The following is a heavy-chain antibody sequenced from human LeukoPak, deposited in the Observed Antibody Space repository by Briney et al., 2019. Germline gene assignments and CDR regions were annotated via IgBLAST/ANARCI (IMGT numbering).Heavy chain of an antibody. CDR1: GGSFSGYY. CDR2: INHSGST. V-gene: IGHV4-34*01. CDR3: ARGQRWLQRKKGTLDY. Sequence: SETLSLTCAVYGGSFSGYYWSWIRQPPGKGLEWIGEINHSGSTNYNPSLKSRVTISVDTSKNQFSLKLSSVTRADTAVYYCARGQRWLQRKKGTLDYWGQATLVTVPS. J-gene: IGHJ4*02. D-gene: IGHD5-24*01.